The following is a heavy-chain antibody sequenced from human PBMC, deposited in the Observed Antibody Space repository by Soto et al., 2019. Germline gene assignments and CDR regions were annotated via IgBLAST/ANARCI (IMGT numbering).Heavy chain of an antibody. Sequence: EVQLVESGGGLVQPGGSLRLSCAASGFTFDKYYMSWVRQAPGKGLEWVANIKQDGSEQNYVDSVKSRFTISRDNAKNSLYLQMDSLRVEDTAVYFCARDPSPLDYWGQGTLVNVS. V-gene: IGHV3-7*03. CDR1: GFTFDKYY. J-gene: IGHJ4*02. CDR3: ARDPSPLDY. CDR2: IKQDGSEQ.